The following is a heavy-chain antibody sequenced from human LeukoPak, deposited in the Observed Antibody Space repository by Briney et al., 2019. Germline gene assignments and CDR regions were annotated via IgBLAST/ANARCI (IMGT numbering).Heavy chain of an antibody. D-gene: IGHD6-25*01. J-gene: IGHJ4*02. V-gene: IGHV1-18*01. CDR3: ARVAAGLDY. CDR2: ITTYNGNT. Sequence: SSVNVSFKASGYTFPSYAFSGVRQAPGQGPDGMGWITTYNGNTDYAQNLHGRVTLTTDRSTSTAYMEMRGLRSDDTAVYFCARVAAGLDYWGQGNLVTVSS. CDR1: GYTFPSYA.